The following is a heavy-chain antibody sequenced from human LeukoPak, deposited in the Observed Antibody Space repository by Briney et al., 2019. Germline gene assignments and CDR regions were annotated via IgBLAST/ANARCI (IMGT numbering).Heavy chain of an antibody. CDR1: GGSFSGYY. Sequence: SETPSLTCAVYGGSFSGYYWSWIRQPPGKGLEWIGEINHSGSTNYNPSLKSRVTISVDTSKSQFSLKLNSMAAADTAVYYCARGAQTYYDKAPVDYWGQGTLVTVSS. CDR2: INHSGST. D-gene: IGHD3-22*01. J-gene: IGHJ4*02. V-gene: IGHV4-34*01. CDR3: ARGAQTYYDKAPVDY.